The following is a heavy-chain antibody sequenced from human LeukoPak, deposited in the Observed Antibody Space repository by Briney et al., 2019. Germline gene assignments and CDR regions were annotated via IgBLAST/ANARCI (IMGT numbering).Heavy chain of an antibody. V-gene: IGHV3-30*18. D-gene: IGHD6-6*01. CDR2: ISDDGSNK. CDR1: GFSFSSYD. J-gene: IGHJ6*02. CDR3: AKDSSSSNYYYGMDV. Sequence: PGRSLRLSCAASGFSFSSYDMHWVRQAPGKGLEWVARISDDGSNKYYGDSVKGRVTISRDNSKNTLFLQMSSLRAEDTAVYYCAKDSSSSNYYYGMDVWGQGTTVTVSS.